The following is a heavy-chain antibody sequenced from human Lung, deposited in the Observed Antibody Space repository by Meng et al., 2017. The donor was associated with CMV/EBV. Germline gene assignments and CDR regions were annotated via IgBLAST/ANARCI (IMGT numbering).Heavy chain of an antibody. CDR2: ISYDGSNK. CDR3: ARARLRDGSHYYFDY. V-gene: IGHV3-30*04. D-gene: IGHD5-24*01. Sequence: GGSLRLSCAASGFTFSSYGMHWVRQAPGKGLEWVAVISYDGSNKYYADSVKGRFTISRDNSKNTLYLQMNSLRAEDTAVYYCARARLRDGSHYYFDYWGQGTLVTVSS. J-gene: IGHJ4*02. CDR1: GFTFSSYG.